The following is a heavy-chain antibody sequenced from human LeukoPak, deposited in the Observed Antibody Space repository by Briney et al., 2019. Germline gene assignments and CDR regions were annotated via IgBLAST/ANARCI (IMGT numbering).Heavy chain of an antibody. CDR3: ARPGVDTAWGGYYFDY. D-gene: IGHD5-18*01. V-gene: IGHV3-7*03. CDR1: GFTFSNYW. Sequence: PGGSLRLSCAASGFTFSNYWMSWVRQAPGKGLEWVANIKEDGSEKYYVDAVKGRFTISRDNAKKSLFLQMNSLRAEDTAVYYCARPGVDTAWGGYYFDYWGQGTLVTVSS. J-gene: IGHJ4*02. CDR2: IKEDGSEK.